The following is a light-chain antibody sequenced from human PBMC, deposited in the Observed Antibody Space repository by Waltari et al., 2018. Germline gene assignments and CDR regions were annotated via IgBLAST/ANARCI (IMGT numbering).Light chain of an antibody. CDR1: ELGSKY. Sequence: SYEVTQPPSVSVSPGQTASVTCSGDELGSKYTSRYQQRPGQSPVVVIYQNTKRPSGIPERFSGSNSGNTATLTISGTQAMDEADYYCQAWDSTIAVFGGGTKLTVL. CDR3: QAWDSTIAV. J-gene: IGLJ2*01. V-gene: IGLV3-1*01. CDR2: QNT.